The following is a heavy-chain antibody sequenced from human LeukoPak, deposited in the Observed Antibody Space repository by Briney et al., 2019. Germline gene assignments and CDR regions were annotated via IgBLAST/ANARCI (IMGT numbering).Heavy chain of an antibody. V-gene: IGHV3-23*01. J-gene: IGHJ3*02. D-gene: IGHD1-7*01. Sequence: PGGSLRLSCAASGFTFSSYGMHWVRQAPGKGLEWVSAISGSGGSTYYADSVKGRFTISRDNSKNTLYLQMNSLRAEDTAVYYCSITGTTHDAFDIWGQGTMVTVSS. CDR1: GFTFSSYG. CDR2: ISGSGGST. CDR3: SITGTTHDAFDI.